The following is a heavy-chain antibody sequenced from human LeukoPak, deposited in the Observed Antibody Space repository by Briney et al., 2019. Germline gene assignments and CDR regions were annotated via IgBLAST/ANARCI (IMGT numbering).Heavy chain of an antibody. Sequence: ASVKVSCKASGYTFTSYDINWVRQATGQGLEWMGWMNPNSGNTGYAQKFQGRVTMTRNTSISTAYMELSSLRSEDTAVYYCARAPSITVTHWFDPWGQGTLVTVSS. CDR2: MNPNSGNT. V-gene: IGHV1-8*01. D-gene: IGHD1-7*01. J-gene: IGHJ5*02. CDR1: GYTFTSYD. CDR3: ARAPSITVTHWFDP.